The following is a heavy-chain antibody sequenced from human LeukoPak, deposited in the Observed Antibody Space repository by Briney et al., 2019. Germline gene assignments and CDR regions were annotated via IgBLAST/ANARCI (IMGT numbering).Heavy chain of an antibody. J-gene: IGHJ3*02. V-gene: IGHV3-23*01. CDR1: GFIFTNYG. CDR3: ARDRLTNDAFDI. Sequence: GGSLRLSCAASGFIFTNYGFSWVRQAPGKGLGWVSGITGSGTNTYYADFVKGRFTISRDNSKNTLYLQMNSLRAEDTAMYYCARDRLTNDAFDIWGQGTMVTVSS. D-gene: IGHD2-8*01. CDR2: ITGSGTNT.